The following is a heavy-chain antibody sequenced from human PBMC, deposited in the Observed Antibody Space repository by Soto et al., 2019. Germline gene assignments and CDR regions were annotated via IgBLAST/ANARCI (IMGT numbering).Heavy chain of an antibody. J-gene: IGHJ5*02. Sequence: QVQLQESGPGLVKPSETLSLTCTVSGGSVSSGNYYWSWIRQPPGKGLEWIGFIDYTGSTSYNPSLKSRVTISMDTSKNQFSLKLTSVTAADTAVYYCASALYCSGGSCSFDPWGQGTLVTVSS. CDR2: IDYTGST. CDR3: ASALYCSGGSCSFDP. CDR1: GGSVSSGNYY. D-gene: IGHD2-15*01. V-gene: IGHV4-61*01.